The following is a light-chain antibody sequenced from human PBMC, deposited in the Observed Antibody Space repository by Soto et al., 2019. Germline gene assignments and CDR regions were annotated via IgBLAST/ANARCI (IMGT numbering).Light chain of an antibody. CDR1: SGHSSYG. CDR2: LNSDGSH. V-gene: IGLV4-69*01. CDR3: QTWGTGIQGV. J-gene: IGLJ2*01. Sequence: QSVLTQSPSASASLGASVKLTCTLSSGHSSYGIAWHQQQPEKGPRYLMKLNSDGSHSKGDGIPDRFSGSSSGAERYLTNSSLQSEDEADYYCQTWGTGIQGVFGGGTKVTVL.